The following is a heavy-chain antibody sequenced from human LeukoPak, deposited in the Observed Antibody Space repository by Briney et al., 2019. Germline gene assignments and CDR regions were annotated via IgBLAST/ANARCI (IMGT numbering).Heavy chain of an antibody. D-gene: IGHD4-23*01. CDR1: ENTFGSHA. Sequence: ASVKVSCKASENTFGSHALNWVRQAPGQAPEWMGWINTNTGNPTYAQGFTGRFDLSLDTSVRTAYLQISSLKAEDTAVYYCARHRRDYGGNWFDPWGQGTLVTVSS. J-gene: IGHJ5*02. V-gene: IGHV7-4-1*02. CDR3: ARHRRDYGGNWFDP. CDR2: INTNTGNP.